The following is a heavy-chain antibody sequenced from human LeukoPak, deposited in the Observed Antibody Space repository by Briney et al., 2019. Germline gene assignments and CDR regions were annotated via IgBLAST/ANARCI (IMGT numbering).Heavy chain of an antibody. D-gene: IGHD2-2*01. CDR1: GFTFTNYG. CDR3: ATDSSLCPDS. CDR2: IWYDGSNK. Sequence: PGRSLRLSCAASGFTFTNYGMHWVRRAPGKGLEWVAVIWYDGSNKYYADSVKGRFTISRDNSKNTLYLQMNSLRAEDTAVYYCATDSSLCPDSWGQGTLVTVSS. J-gene: IGHJ5*01. V-gene: IGHV3-33*01.